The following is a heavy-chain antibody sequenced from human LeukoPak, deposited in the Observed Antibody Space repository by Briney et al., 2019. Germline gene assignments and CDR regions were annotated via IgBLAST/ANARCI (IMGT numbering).Heavy chain of an antibody. V-gene: IGHV1-69*13. J-gene: IGHJ6*04. CDR1: GGTFSSYA. D-gene: IGHD1-14*01. Sequence: SVTVSCKASGGTFSSYAISWVRQAPGQGLEWMGGIIPIFGTANYAQKFQGRVTITADESTSTAYMELSSLRPEDTAAYDCAARGGAGAPRHSGGNRYYYYGMGVWGKGTTVTVSS. CDR3: AARGGAGAPRHSGGNRYYYYGMGV. CDR2: IIPIFGTA.